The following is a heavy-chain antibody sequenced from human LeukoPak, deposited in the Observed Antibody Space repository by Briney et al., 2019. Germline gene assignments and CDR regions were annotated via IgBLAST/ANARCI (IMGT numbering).Heavy chain of an antibody. CDR2: ISGSGGST. D-gene: IGHD2-15*01. V-gene: IGHV3-23*01. Sequence: GGSLRLCCAASGFTFSSYAMRWVRQAPGKGLEWVSAISGSGGSTYYADSVKGRFTISRDNSKNTLYLQMNSLRAEDTAVYYCAKDLRRGSCYSLVYWGQGTLVTVSS. CDR3: AKDLRRGSCYSLVY. J-gene: IGHJ4*02. CDR1: GFTFSSYA.